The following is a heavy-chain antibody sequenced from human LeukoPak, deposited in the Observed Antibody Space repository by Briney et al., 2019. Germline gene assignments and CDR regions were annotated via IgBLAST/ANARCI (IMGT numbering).Heavy chain of an antibody. V-gene: IGHV3-53*01. CDR3: AKVDSSGYYYNDY. D-gene: IGHD3-22*01. J-gene: IGHJ4*02. CDR2: IYSGGST. Sequence: GGSLRLSCAASGFTVSSNYMSWVRQAPGKGLEWVSVIYSGGSTYYADSVKGRFTISRDNSKNTLYLQMNSLRAEDTAVYYCAKVDSSGYYYNDYWGQGTLVTVSS. CDR1: GFTVSSNY.